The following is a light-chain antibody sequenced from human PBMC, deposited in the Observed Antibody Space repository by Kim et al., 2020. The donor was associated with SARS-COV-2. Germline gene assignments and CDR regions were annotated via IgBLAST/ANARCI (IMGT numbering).Light chain of an antibody. J-gene: IGKJ2*01. Sequence: SASVGDSVTITCRASQRINSYLNWYQQTPGKAPKLLILSASTLQSGVPSRFRGSTSGTDFTLTITSLQPEDFATYICQQTYDSPPTFGQGTKLEI. CDR2: SAS. V-gene: IGKV1-39*01. CDR1: QRINSY. CDR3: QQTYDSPPT.